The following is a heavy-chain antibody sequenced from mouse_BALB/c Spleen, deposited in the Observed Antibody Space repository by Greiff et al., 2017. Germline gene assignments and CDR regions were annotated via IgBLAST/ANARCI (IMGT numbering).Heavy chain of an antibody. CDR2: ISSGGSYT. V-gene: IGHV5-6-4*01. CDR1: GFTFSSYT. J-gene: IGHJ2*01. D-gene: IGHD2-4*01. CDR3: TRDRSDYDCLDY. Sequence: VQLKESGGGLVKPGGSLKLSCAASGFTFSSYTMSWVRQTPEKRLEWVATISSGGSYTYYPDSVKGRFTISRDNAKNTLYLQMSSLKSEDTAMYYCTRDRSDYDCLDYWGQGTTLTVSS.